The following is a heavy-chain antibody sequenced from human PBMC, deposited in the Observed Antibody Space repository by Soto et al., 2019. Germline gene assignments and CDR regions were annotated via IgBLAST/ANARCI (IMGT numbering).Heavy chain of an antibody. V-gene: IGHV1-3*01. J-gene: IGHJ4*02. CDR1: GYTFTSYA. CDR2: INAGNGNT. D-gene: IGHD3-10*01. CDR3: ARETYYYGSGSWPLDY. Sequence: ASVKVSCKASGYTFTSYARHWVRQAPGQRLEWMGWINAGNGNTKYSQKFQGRVTITRDTSASTAYMELSSLRSEDTAVYYCARETYYYGSGSWPLDYWGQGTLVTVSS.